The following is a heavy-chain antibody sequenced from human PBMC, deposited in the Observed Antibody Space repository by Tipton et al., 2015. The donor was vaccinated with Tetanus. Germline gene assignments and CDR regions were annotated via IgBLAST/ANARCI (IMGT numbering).Heavy chain of an antibody. Sequence: RLSCAASGFTFSNYAMHWVRQAPGKGLEWVAVISYHGTKTYYADSVRDRFTISRDSSKNTLYLQVNSLRAEDTAVYYCARDDDNGDYNLDYWGQGTLVTVSS. CDR3: ARDDDNGDYNLDY. V-gene: IGHV3-30-3*01. CDR2: ISYHGTKT. D-gene: IGHD4-17*01. J-gene: IGHJ4*02. CDR1: GFTFSNYA.